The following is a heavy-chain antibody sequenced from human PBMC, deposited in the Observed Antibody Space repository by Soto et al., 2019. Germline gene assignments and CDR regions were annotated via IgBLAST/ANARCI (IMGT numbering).Heavy chain of an antibody. CDR3: ARLYYDILTGFGDLDY. D-gene: IGHD3-9*01. CDR2: ISSSSSTI. V-gene: IGHV3-48*02. Sequence: PGGSLRLSCAASGFTFSSYSRNWVRQAPGKGLEWVSYISSSSSTIYYADSVKGRFTISRDNAKNSLYLQMNSLRDEDTAVYYCARLYYDILTGFGDLDYWGQGTLVTVSS. CDR1: GFTFSSYS. J-gene: IGHJ4*02.